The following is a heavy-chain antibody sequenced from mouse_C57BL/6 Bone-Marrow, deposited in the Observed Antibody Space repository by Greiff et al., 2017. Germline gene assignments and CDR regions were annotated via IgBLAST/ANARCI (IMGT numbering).Heavy chain of an antibody. CDR2: IDPENGDT. CDR3: TKGGLNWDRFAY. CDR1: GFNIKDDY. V-gene: IGHV14-4*01. J-gene: IGHJ3*01. Sequence: EVQLQQSGAELVRPGASVKLSCTASGFNIKDDYMHWVKQRPEQGLEWIGWIDPENGDTEYASKFQGKATITADTSSNTAYLQLSSLTAEATAVYYCTKGGLNWDRFAYWGQGTLVTVSA. D-gene: IGHD4-1*01.